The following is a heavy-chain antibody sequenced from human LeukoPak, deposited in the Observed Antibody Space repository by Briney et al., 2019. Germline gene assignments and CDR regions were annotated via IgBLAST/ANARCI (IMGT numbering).Heavy chain of an antibody. CDR1: GFTFSSYS. Sequence: GGSLRLSCAASGFTFSSYSMNWVRQAPGKGLEWVSSISSSSSYIYYADSVKGRFTISRDNAKNSLYLQMNSLRAEDTAVYYCARRPVTYYDYVWGSYRHHAYYFDYWGQGTLVTVSS. CDR2: ISSSSSYI. D-gene: IGHD3-16*02. CDR3: ARRPVTYYDYVWGSYRHHAYYFDY. V-gene: IGHV3-21*01. J-gene: IGHJ4*02.